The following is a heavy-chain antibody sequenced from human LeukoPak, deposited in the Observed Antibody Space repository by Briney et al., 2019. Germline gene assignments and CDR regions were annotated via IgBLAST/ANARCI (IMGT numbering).Heavy chain of an antibody. CDR3: ARVSATMIVVVNPAFDI. D-gene: IGHD3-22*01. Sequence: SETLSLTCTVSGGSISSYYWSWIRQPPGKGLEWIGSIYYSGSTYYNPSLKSRVTISVDTSKNQFSLKLSSVTAADTAVYYCARVSATMIVVVNPAFDIWGQGTVVTVSS. J-gene: IGHJ3*02. V-gene: IGHV4-59*05. CDR1: GGSISSYY. CDR2: IYYSGST.